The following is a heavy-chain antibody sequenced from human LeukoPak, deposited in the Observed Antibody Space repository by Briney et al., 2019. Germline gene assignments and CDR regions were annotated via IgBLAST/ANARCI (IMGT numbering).Heavy chain of an antibody. Sequence: SETLSLTCTVSGYSISSGYYWGWIRQPPGKGLEWIGSIYHSGSTYYNPSLKSRVTISVDTSKNQFSLKLSSVTAADTAVYYCARVLVPAAIWFDPWGQGTLVTVSS. D-gene: IGHD2-2*01. V-gene: IGHV4-38-2*02. J-gene: IGHJ5*02. CDR3: ARVLVPAAIWFDP. CDR2: IYHSGST. CDR1: GYSISSGYY.